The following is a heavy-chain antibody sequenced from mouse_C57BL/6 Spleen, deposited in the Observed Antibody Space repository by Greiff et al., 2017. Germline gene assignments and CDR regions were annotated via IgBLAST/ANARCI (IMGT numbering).Heavy chain of an antibody. J-gene: IGHJ3*01. D-gene: IGHD1-1*01. CDR1: GYTFTSYW. Sequence: VQLQQPGAELVMPGASVKLSCKASGYTFTSYWMHWVKQRPGQGLEWIGEIDPSDSYTNYNQKFKGKSTLTVDKSSSTAYMQLSSLTSEDSAVDYCAREGITTVVPFAYWGQGTLVTVSA. V-gene: IGHV1-69*01. CDR2: IDPSDSYT. CDR3: AREGITTVVPFAY.